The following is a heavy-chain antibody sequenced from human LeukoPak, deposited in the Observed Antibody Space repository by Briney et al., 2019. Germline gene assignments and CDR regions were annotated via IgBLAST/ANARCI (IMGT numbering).Heavy chain of an antibody. CDR1: GFTFSSYG. Sequence: PGRSLRLSCAASGFTFSSYGMHWVRQAPGKGLEWVAVISYDGSNRYYADSVKGRFTISRDNSKNTLYLQMNSLRAEDTAVYYCAKELYYYDSSGYYPVDYWGQGTLVTVSS. V-gene: IGHV3-30*18. J-gene: IGHJ4*02. CDR3: AKELYYYDSSGYYPVDY. CDR2: ISYDGSNR. D-gene: IGHD3-22*01.